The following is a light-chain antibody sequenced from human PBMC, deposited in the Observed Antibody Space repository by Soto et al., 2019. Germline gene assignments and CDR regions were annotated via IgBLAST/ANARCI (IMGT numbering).Light chain of an antibody. V-gene: IGKV3-20*01. Sequence: EIVLTQSPGTLSLSPGERATLSCRAGQSVSSSYLAWYQQKPGQAPRLLINGASSRATGIPDRFSGSGSGTDFTLIISRLEPEDFAVYYCQQHGSSPHTVGQGTKLEIK. J-gene: IGKJ2*01. CDR2: GAS. CDR1: QSVSSSY. CDR3: QQHGSSPHT.